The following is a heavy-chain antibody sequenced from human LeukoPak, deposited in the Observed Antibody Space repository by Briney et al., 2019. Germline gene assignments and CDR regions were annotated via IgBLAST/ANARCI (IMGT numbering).Heavy chain of an antibody. Sequence: GASLRLSCAASGFTFSSYAMSWVRQAPGKGLEWVSAISGSGGSTYYADSVKGRFTISRDNSKNTLYLQISSLRAEDTAVYYCVIPPYDYVWGSYRPRDAFDIWGQGTMVTVSS. J-gene: IGHJ3*02. CDR3: VIPPYDYVWGSYRPRDAFDI. V-gene: IGHV3-23*01. CDR2: ISGSGGST. D-gene: IGHD3-16*02. CDR1: GFTFSSYA.